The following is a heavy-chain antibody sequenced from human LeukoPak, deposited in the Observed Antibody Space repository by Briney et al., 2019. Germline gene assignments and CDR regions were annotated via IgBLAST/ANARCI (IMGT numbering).Heavy chain of an antibody. J-gene: IGHJ4*02. V-gene: IGHV3-23*01. Sequence: GGSLRLSCAASGFTFSSYAMTWVRLAPGKGLEWVSAISGSSGSTYYADSVKGRFTISRDNSQNTLYLQMNSLRAEDTAVYYCAKTPWIGEYYFDYWGQGTLVTVSS. CDR2: ISGSSGST. CDR1: GFTFSSYA. D-gene: IGHD3-16*01. CDR3: AKTPWIGEYYFDY.